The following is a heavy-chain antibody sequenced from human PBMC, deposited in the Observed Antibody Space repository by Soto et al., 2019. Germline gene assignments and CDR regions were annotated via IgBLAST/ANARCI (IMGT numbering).Heavy chain of an antibody. CDR1: GYIFTSYA. J-gene: IGHJ5*02. D-gene: IGHD6-19*01. Sequence: QVQLVQSGAEVKKPGASVKVSCKASGYIFTSYANHWVRQAPGQRLEWMGWINAGNGNTKYSQKFQGRVTISRDTAASTVYMELSSFRAEDTAVYYCARVGGRGWPLYLWGQGTLVTVSS. CDR2: INAGNGNT. V-gene: IGHV1-3*01. CDR3: ARVGGRGWPLYL.